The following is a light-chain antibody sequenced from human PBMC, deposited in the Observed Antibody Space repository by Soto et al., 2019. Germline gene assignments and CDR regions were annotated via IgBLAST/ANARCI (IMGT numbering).Light chain of an antibody. CDR1: QGIRSD. J-gene: IGKJ1*01. Sequence: DIQMTQSPSSLSASVGDRVTITCRASQGIRSDLGWYQQKPGKAPKRLIYAASGLQSGVPSRFSGSGSGTEFTLTISSLQPEDFGAYYCLQYNTYPPTFGQGTKVEIK. V-gene: IGKV1-17*01. CDR3: LQYNTYPPT. CDR2: AAS.